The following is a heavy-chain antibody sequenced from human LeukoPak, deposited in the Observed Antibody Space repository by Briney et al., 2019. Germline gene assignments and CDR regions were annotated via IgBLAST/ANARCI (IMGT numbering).Heavy chain of an antibody. CDR1: GFTFSRYA. CDR2: ISGSAGST. V-gene: IGHV3-23*01. J-gene: IGHJ4*02. Sequence: PRWALRLSCAASGFTFSRYAMSWVRQAPGKGLEWVSAISGSAGSTHYADSVKGRFTISRDNSKNTMYLQMNSLRVEDTALYYCAKHRENYGDSVVDYWGQGTLVTVSS. D-gene: IGHD4-17*01. CDR3: AKHRENYGDSVVDY.